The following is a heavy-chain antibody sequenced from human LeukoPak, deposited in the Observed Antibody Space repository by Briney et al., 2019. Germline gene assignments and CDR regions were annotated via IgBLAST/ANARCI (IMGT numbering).Heavy chain of an antibody. D-gene: IGHD1-26*01. J-gene: IGHJ6*02. CDR2: ISSSGSTI. V-gene: IGHV3-11*01. CDR3: ARGSGSYYALGYYYGMDV. CDR1: GFTFSDYY. Sequence: GGSLRLSCAASGFTFSDYYMSWIRQAPGKGLEWVSYISSSGSTIYYADSVKGRFTISRDNAKNSLYLQMNSLRAEDTAVYYCARGSGSYYALGYYYGMDVWSQGTTVTVSS.